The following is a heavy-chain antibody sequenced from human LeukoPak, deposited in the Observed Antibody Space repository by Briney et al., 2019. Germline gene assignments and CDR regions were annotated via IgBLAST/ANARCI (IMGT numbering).Heavy chain of an antibody. D-gene: IGHD3-16*01. V-gene: IGHV3-48*01. J-gene: IGHJ4*02. CDR2: ISSSSSTI. Sequence: GGCLRLSCAASGFSFSDYSMNWVRQAPGKGLGWVSYISSSSSTIYYAVSVKGRFTISRDNAKNSLYLQMDSLRAEDTAVYYCARDRDSIYPGGPFDYWGQGTLVTVSS. CDR3: ARDRDSIYPGGPFDY. CDR1: GFSFSDYS.